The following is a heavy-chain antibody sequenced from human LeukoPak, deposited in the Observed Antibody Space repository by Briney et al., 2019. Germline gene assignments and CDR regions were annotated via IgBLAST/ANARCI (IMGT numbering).Heavy chain of an antibody. CDR2: ISSSGSTI. D-gene: IGHD3-16*02. CDR3: ARSGRTDYVWGSYRYLDY. J-gene: IGHJ4*02. Sequence: GGSLRLSCAASGFTFSSYEMNRVRQAPGKGLEWVSYISSSGSTIYYADSVKGRFTISRDNAKNSLYLQMNSLRAEDTAVYYCARSGRTDYVWGSYRYLDYWGQGTLVTVSS. V-gene: IGHV3-48*03. CDR1: GFTFSSYE.